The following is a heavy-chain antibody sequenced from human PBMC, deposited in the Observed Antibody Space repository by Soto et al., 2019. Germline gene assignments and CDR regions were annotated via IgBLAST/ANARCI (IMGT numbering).Heavy chain of an antibody. Sequence: ASVKVSCKASGYTFTSYAMHWVRQAPGQRLEWMGWINAGKGNTKYSQKFQGRVTITRDTSASTAYMELSSLRSEDTAVYYCARSSPGFCLLPSLVGWFDTWRQGPLVIVSS. CDR2: INAGKGNT. D-gene: IGHD3-9*01. V-gene: IGHV1-3*01. CDR1: GYTFTSYA. J-gene: IGHJ5*02. CDR3: ARSSPGFCLLPSLVGWFDT.